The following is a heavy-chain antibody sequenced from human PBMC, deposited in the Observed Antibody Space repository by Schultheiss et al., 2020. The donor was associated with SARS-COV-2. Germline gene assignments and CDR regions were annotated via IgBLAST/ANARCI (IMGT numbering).Heavy chain of an antibody. Sequence: ASVKVSCKASGYTFTGYYMHWVRQAPGQGLEWMGRINPSSGDTNYAQKFQGRVTMTRDTSISTAYMELSSLRSEDTAVYYCARDLGSSRRGWFDPWGQGTLVTVSS. J-gene: IGHJ5*02. D-gene: IGHD6-13*01. CDR2: INPSSGDT. CDR1: GYTFTGYY. V-gene: IGHV1-2*06. CDR3: ARDLGSSRRGWFDP.